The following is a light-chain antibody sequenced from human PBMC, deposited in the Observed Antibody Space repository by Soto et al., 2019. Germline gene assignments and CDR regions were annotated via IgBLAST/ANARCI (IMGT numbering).Light chain of an antibody. Sequence: IQMTQSPASLPASLGDRVTITCRASQSIRSYLNWYQQKPGKAPKLLIYAASSLQSGVPSRFSGSGSGTDFTLTISSLPPEDVEPYYCQQSYSNPRTFGPGTKVDIK. V-gene: IGKV1-39*01. CDR3: QQSYSNPRT. CDR1: QSIRSY. J-gene: IGKJ3*01. CDR2: AAS.